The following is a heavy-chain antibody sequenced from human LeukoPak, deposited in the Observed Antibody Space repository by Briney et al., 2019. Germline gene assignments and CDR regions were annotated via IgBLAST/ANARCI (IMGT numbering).Heavy chain of an antibody. V-gene: IGHV4-34*01. Sequence: SETLSLTRAVYGVSFSGYYWSWIRQPPGKGLEWIGEINHSGSTNYNPSLKSRVTISVDTSNNQFSLQLSSVSAADTAVYYCARGKLPPSPGYYSSMDVWGKGPTVP. CDR2: INHSGST. CDR3: ARGKLPPSPGYYSSMDV. J-gene: IGHJ6*03. D-gene: IGHD3-10*01. CDR1: GVSFSGYY.